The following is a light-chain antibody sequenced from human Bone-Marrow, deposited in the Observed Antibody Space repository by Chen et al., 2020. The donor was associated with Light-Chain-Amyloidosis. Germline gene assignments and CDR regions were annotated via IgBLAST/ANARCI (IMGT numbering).Light chain of an antibody. V-gene: IGLV2-11*01. CDR1: SSDIGGYDY. CDR2: DVN. J-gene: IGLJ3*02. Sequence: QSALTQPHSVSVSPGQSVTISCTGTSSDIGGYDYVSWYQQYPGTAPKLIIYDVNKRPSGVPDRFSASKSANTASLTISGLQADDEAEYHCCAYAGTYTWLFGGGTRLTVL. CDR3: CAYAGTYTWL.